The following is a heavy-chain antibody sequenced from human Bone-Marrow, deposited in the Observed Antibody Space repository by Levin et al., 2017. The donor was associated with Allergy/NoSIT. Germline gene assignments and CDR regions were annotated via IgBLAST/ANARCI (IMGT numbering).Heavy chain of an antibody. Sequence: GASVKVSCKTSGYTFTSYHVYWVRQAPGQGLEYMGYINPNSGHTGFAQKFQGRLTMTRNSSITTAYMELSGLRSEDTAIYYCARGDCYSGSCYGPDWFDPWGQGTQVTVSS. D-gene: IGHD3-22*01. CDR3: ARGDCYSGSCYGPDWFDP. J-gene: IGHJ5*02. CDR1: GYTFTSYH. V-gene: IGHV1-8*01. CDR2: INPNSGHT.